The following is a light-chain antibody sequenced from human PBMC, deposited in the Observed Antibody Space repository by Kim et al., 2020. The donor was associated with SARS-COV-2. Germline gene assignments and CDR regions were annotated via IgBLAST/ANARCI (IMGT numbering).Light chain of an antibody. V-gene: IGLV6-57*03. CDR3: QSYDSSKDCV. Sequence: NTVTTSRTRRSGSIASSYVHWYQQRPGSAPSTVIYDDNERPSGVPDRFSGSIDSSSNTASLTISGLRTEDEADYYCQSYDSSKDCVFGGGTQLTVL. CDR1: SGSIASSY. CDR2: DDN. J-gene: IGLJ3*02.